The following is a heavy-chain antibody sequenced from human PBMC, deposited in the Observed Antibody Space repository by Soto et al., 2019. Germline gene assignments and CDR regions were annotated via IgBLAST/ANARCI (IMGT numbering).Heavy chain of an antibody. D-gene: IGHD3-22*01. CDR3: ASVPYYYDSSGYANDY. CDR2: INPSGGST. CDR1: GYTFTSYY. J-gene: IGHJ4*02. Sequence: ASVKVSCKASGYTFTSYYMHWVRQAPGQGLEWMGIINPSGGSTSYAQKFQGRVTMTRDTSTSTVYMELSSLRSEDTAVYYCASVPYYYDSSGYANDYWVQVTMVSVSP. V-gene: IGHV1-46*01.